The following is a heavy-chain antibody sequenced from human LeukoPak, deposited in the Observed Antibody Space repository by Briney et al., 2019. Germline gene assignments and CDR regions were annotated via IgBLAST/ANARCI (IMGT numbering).Heavy chain of an antibody. J-gene: IGHJ5*02. Sequence: SETLSLTCTVSGGSISSYYWSWIRQPAGKGLGWIGRIYTSGSTNYNPSLKSRVTMSVDTSKNQFSLKLSSVTAADTAVYYCARDALLWFGELLSYNWFDPWGQGTLVTVSS. CDR3: ARDALLWFGELLSYNWFDP. CDR1: GGSISSYY. CDR2: IYTSGST. D-gene: IGHD3-10*01. V-gene: IGHV4-4*07.